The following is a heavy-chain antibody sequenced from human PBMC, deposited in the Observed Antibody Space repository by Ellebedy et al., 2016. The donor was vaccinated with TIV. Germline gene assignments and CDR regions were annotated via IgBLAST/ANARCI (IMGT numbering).Heavy chain of an antibody. V-gene: IGHV1-3*04. CDR1: GHLFTTYG. CDR2: INTGNGNT. J-gene: IGHJ6*02. Sequence: ASVKVSXXASGHLFTTYGIHWVRQATGQRLEWMGWINTGNGNTKYSQKLQGRVTITRDTSATTAYMELSGLMSEDTAVYYCATREWQDPMDVWGQGTTVTVSS. CDR3: ATREWQDPMDV. D-gene: IGHD3-3*01.